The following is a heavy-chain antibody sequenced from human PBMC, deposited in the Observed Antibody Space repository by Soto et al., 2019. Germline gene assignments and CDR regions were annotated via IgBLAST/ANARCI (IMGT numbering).Heavy chain of an antibody. V-gene: IGHV2-5*02. Sequence: QITLNESGPTVVRPTETLTLTCRFSGFSLTTSGEGVGWIRQSPGKAPEWLALMYWDDDKRYSASLKRRLTSTKDTYKNQVVLTVSDLEPKDTATYFCPHRVNRTVFGLVTTTAIFFDFLGPGIPVAVSS. CDR3: PHRVNRTVFGLVTTTAIFFDF. J-gene: IGHJ4*02. CDR1: GFSLTTSGEG. D-gene: IGHD3-3*01. CDR2: MYWDDDK.